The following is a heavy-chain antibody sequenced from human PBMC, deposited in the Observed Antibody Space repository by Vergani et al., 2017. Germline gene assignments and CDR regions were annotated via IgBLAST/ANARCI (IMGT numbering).Heavy chain of an antibody. D-gene: IGHD7-27*01. J-gene: IGHJ6*02. CDR3: ARVLEPPTGDYYYYGMDV. CDR2: INPSGGST. CDR1: GYTFTSYY. V-gene: IGHV1-46*01. Sequence: QVQLVQSGAEVKKPGASVKVSCKASGYTFTSYYMHWVRQAPGQGLEWMGIINPSGGSTSYAQKFQGRVTMTRDTSTSTVYMELSSLRSEDTDVYYCARVLEPPTGDYYYYGMDVWGQGTTVAVS.